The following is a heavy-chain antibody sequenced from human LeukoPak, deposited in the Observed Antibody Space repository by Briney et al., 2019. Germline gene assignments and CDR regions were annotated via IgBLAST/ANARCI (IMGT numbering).Heavy chain of an antibody. Sequence: GGSLRLSCAASGFTFSDYYMSWIRQAPGKGLEWVAYISSSSSYTNYADSVQGRFTLSRDNAKNSLYLQMNSLRAEDTAVYYCARDYSGYDQKDYWGQGTLVTVSS. CDR2: ISSSSSYT. J-gene: IGHJ4*02. V-gene: IGHV3-11*06. D-gene: IGHD5-12*01. CDR1: GFTFSDYY. CDR3: ARDYSGYDQKDY.